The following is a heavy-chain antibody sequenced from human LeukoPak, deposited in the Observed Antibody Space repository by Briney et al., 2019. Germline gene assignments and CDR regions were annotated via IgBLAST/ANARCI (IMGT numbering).Heavy chain of an antibody. Sequence: PGGSLRLSCAASGFTFSSYAMSWVRQAPGKGLEWVSAISGSGGSTYYADSVKGRFTISRDNSKNTLYLQMNSLRAEDTAVYYCAKVTETHIVVVPAAIDYWGQGTLVTVSS. V-gene: IGHV3-23*01. D-gene: IGHD2-2*01. J-gene: IGHJ4*02. CDR2: ISGSGGST. CDR1: GFTFSSYA. CDR3: AKVTETHIVVVPAAIDY.